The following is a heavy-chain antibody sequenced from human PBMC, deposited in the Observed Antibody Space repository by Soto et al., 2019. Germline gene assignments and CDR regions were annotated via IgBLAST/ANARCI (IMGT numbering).Heavy chain of an antibody. V-gene: IGHV1-69*06. CDR3: ARDRYDSSGYLFDY. D-gene: IGHD3-22*01. CDR1: GGTFSSYG. J-gene: IGHJ4*02. Sequence: SVKVSCKASGGTFSSYGISWVRQAPGQGLEWMGGIIPIFGTANYAQKFQGRVTITADKSTSTAYMELSSLRSEDTAVYYCARDRYDSSGYLFDYWGQGTLVTVSS. CDR2: IIPIFGTA.